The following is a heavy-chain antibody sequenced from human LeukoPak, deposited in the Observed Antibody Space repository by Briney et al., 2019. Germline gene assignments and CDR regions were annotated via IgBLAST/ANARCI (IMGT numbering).Heavy chain of an antibody. J-gene: IGHJ4*02. Sequence: ASVKVSCKASGYTFTSYGISWVRQAPGQGLEWMGWISAYNGNTNYAQKLQGRVTMTTDTSTSTAYMELRSLRSDDTAVYYCARPRNYCSGGSCYPYYFDYWGQGTLVTVSS. V-gene: IGHV1-18*01. D-gene: IGHD2-15*01. CDR2: ISAYNGNT. CDR3: ARPRNYCSGGSCYPYYFDY. CDR1: GYTFTSYG.